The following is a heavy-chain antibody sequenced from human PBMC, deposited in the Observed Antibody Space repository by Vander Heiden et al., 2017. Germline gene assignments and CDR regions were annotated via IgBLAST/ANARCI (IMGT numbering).Heavy chain of an antibody. V-gene: IGHV3-48*02. CDR1: GFPFRSYS. CDR2: ISTSSSII. J-gene: IGHJ6*02. Sequence: EVQLVESGGGLVQPGGSLRLSCAASGFPFRSYSLNWVRQAPGKGLEWISYISTSSSIIYYADSVKGRFTISRDNAKNSLYLQMNSLRDEDTAVYYCARGTYSGYDYGSHYGMDVWGQGTTVTVSS. CDR3: ARGTYSGYDYGSHYGMDV. D-gene: IGHD5-12*01.